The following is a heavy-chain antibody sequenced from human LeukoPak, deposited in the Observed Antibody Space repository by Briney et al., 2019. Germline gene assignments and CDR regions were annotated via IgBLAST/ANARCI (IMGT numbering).Heavy chain of an antibody. D-gene: IGHD2-2*01. J-gene: IGHJ6*03. CDR2: IYTSGGT. Sequence: SETLSLTCTVSGGSISGNYWSWIRQPAGKGLEWIGRIYTSGGTNYNSSLKSRVTMSVDTSKNQFSLKLSSVTAADTAVYYCAREYCSSTSCFHYNYYYYMDVWGKGTTVTVSS. CDR1: GGSISGNY. V-gene: IGHV4-4*07. CDR3: AREYCSSTSCFHYNYYYYMDV.